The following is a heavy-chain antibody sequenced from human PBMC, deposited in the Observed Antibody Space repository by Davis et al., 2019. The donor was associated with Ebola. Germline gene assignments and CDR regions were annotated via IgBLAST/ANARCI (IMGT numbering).Heavy chain of an antibody. CDR1: GFTFSSYG. CDR3: AKASSGWPKKIDY. D-gene: IGHD6-19*01. CDR2: IWYDGSNK. V-gene: IGHV3-33*06. J-gene: IGHJ4*02. Sequence: PGGSLRLSCAASGFTFSSYGMHWVRQAPGKGLEWVAVIWYDGSNKYYADSVKGRFTISRDNSKNTLYLQMNSLRAEDTAVYYCAKASSGWPKKIDYWGQGTLVTVSS.